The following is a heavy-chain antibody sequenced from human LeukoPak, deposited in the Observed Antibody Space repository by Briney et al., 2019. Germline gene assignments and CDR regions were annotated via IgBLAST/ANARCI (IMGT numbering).Heavy chain of an antibody. CDR1: GGSISSYY. D-gene: IGHD6-19*01. Sequence: SETLSLTCTVSGGSISSYYWSWIRQPPGKGLEWIGYIYCSGSTNYNPSLKSRVTISVDTSKNQFSLKLSSVTAADTAVYYCARDVGIAVAGWFDPWGQGTLVTVSS. CDR3: ARDVGIAVAGWFDP. CDR2: IYCSGST. V-gene: IGHV4-59*01. J-gene: IGHJ5*02.